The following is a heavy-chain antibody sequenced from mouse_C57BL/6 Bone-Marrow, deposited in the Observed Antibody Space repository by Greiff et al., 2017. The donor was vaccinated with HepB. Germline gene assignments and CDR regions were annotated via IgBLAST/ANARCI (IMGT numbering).Heavy chain of an antibody. Sequence: VQRVESGAELAKPGASVKLSCKASGYTFTSYWMHWVKQRPGQGLEWIGYINPSSGYTKYNQKFKDKATLTADTSSSTAYMQRSSLTYEDSAVYYCARKGGLRRWRYFDVWGTGTTVTVSS. J-gene: IGHJ1*03. CDR1: GYTFTSYW. CDR2: INPSSGYT. CDR3: ARKGGLRRWRYFDV. D-gene: IGHD2-2*01. V-gene: IGHV1-7*01.